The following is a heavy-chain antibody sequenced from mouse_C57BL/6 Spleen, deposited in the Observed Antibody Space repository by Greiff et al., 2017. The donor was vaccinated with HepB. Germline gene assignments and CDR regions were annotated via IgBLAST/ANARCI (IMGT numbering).Heavy chain of an antibody. D-gene: IGHD2-4*01. J-gene: IGHJ4*01. CDR1: GYTFTDYE. CDR2: IDPETGGT. V-gene: IGHV1-15*01. Sequence: QVQLQQPGAELVRPGASVTLSCKASGYTFTDYEMHWVKQTPVHGLEWIGAIDPETGGTAYNQKFKGKAILTADKSSSTAYMELRSLTSEDSAVYYCTRVKYYDYLYAMDYWGQGTSVTVSS. CDR3: TRVKYYDYLYAMDY.